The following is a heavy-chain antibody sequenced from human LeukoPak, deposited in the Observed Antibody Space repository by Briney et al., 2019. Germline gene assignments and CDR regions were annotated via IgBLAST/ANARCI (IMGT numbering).Heavy chain of an antibody. D-gene: IGHD3-22*01. V-gene: IGHV1-2*02. CDR1: GYTFTGYY. J-gene: IGHJ4*02. Sequence: ASVKVSCKASGYTFTGYYMHWVRQAPGQGLEWMGWINPNSGGTNYAQKFQGRVTMTRDTSISTAYMELSRLRSDDTAVYYCARDSTAYYYDSSGSQVHYWGQGTLVTVSS. CDR3: ARDSTAYYYDSSGSQVHY. CDR2: INPNSGGT.